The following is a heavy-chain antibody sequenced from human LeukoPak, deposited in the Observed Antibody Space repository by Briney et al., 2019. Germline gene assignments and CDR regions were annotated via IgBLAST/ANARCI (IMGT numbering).Heavy chain of an antibody. CDR3: AKTDVDYDILTVSYFDY. CDR1: GFTFSSYA. Sequence: GGSLRLSCAASGFTFSSYAMSWVRQAPGKGREWVSAISSSGGSTYYADSVKGRFTISRDNSKNTLYLKMNSLRAEDTAVYYCAKTDVDYDILTVSYFDYWGQGTLVTVSS. J-gene: IGHJ4*02. V-gene: IGHV3-23*01. CDR2: ISSSGGST. D-gene: IGHD3-9*01.